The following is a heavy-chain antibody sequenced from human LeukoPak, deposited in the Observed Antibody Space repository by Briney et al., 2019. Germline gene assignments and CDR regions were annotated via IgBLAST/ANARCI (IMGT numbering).Heavy chain of an antibody. CDR3: ARAGSIAARPDWFDP. V-gene: IGHV4-31*03. Sequence: SQTLSLTCTVSGGSISSGGYYWSWIRQHPGKGLEWIGYIYYSGSTYYNPSLKSRVTISVDTSKNQFSLKLSSVTAADTAVYYCARAGSIAARPDWFDPWGQGTLVTVSS. D-gene: IGHD6-6*01. CDR1: GGSISSGGYY. CDR2: IYYSGST. J-gene: IGHJ5*02.